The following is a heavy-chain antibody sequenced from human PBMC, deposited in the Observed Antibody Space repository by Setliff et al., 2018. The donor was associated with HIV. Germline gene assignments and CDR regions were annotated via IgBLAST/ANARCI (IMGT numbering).Heavy chain of an antibody. V-gene: IGHV4-38-2*02. CDR3: ARIGSGWSVGWFDP. Sequence: SETLSLTCTVSGSSISSNYYWAWIRQAPGKGLEWIGCIDASANTYYIPSLKSRATISINTSKNQLSLKLRSVTAADTAVYYCARIGSGWSVGWFDPWGQGTLVTVS. D-gene: IGHD6-13*01. CDR2: IDASANT. J-gene: IGHJ5*02. CDR1: GSSISSNYY.